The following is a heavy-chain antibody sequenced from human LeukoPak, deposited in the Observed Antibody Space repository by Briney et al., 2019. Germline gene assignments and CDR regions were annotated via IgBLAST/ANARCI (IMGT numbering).Heavy chain of an antibody. V-gene: IGHV3-30*04. J-gene: IGHJ4*02. Sequence: GGSLRLSCAASGFTFSSYAMHWVRQAPGKGLEWVAVISYDGSNKKYADSVEGRFTISRDNSKNTLYLQMNSLRAEDTAVYYCARGDDILTGYYVFDYWGQGTLVTVSS. CDR3: ARGDDILTGYYVFDY. CDR2: ISYDGSNK. CDR1: GFTFSSYA. D-gene: IGHD3-9*01.